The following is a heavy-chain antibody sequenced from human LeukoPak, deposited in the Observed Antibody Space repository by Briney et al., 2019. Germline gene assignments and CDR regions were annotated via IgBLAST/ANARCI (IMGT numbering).Heavy chain of an antibody. CDR3: ATIRSLGAFDF. Sequence: GGSLRLSCAASGFTFSGYEMNWVRQAPGKGLEWVSYISASGGTIYYADSVKGRFTISRDNAKNSLYLQMNSLRAEDTAVYYCATIRSLGAFDFSGQGTMETVSS. D-gene: IGHD3-16*01. J-gene: IGHJ3*01. CDR1: GFTFSGYE. CDR2: ISASGGTI. V-gene: IGHV3-48*03.